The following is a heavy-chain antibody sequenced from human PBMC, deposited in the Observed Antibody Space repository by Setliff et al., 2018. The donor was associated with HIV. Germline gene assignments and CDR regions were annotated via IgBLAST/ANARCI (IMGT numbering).Heavy chain of an antibody. Sequence: ASVKVSCKASGYSFTNNDINWVRQATGQGLEWKGWMNPKSGKTGYAQKFQGRVTITRNTSISTVYMDLDSLRSDDAAVYYCARGFYDFFYNYYMDVWGKGTTVTVS. D-gene: IGHD3-3*01. J-gene: IGHJ6*03. CDR1: GYSFTNND. V-gene: IGHV1-8*03. CDR2: MNPKSGKT. CDR3: ARGFYDFFYNYYMDV.